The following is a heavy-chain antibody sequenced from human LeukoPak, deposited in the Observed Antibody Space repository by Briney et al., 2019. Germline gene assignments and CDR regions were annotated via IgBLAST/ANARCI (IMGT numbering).Heavy chain of an antibody. CDR1: GFTFSSYA. V-gene: IGHV3-23*01. CDR3: AKVPGSPHY. D-gene: IGHD3-10*01. CDR2: IRDSGSST. J-gene: IGHJ4*02. Sequence: GGSLRLSCAASGFTFSSYAMSWVRQAPGKGLEWVSAIRDSGSSTHYADSVKGRFTTSRDNSKNTLFLQMNSLRAEDTAIYYCAKVPGSPHYWGQGTLVTVSS.